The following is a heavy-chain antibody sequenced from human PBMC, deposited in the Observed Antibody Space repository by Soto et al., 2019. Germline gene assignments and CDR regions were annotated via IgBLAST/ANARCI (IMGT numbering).Heavy chain of an antibody. CDR2: IYYSGST. CDR3: ASSEFH. Sequence: TVYRPFTVCGGSISSSSFYWGWIRQPPGKGLEWIGNIYYSGSTYYNPSLKSRVTISVDTSKNQLSLKLSSVTAADTAVYYCASSEFHWGQGTLVTVSS. D-gene: IGHD2-21*01. V-gene: IGHV4-39*01. CDR1: GGSISSSSFY. J-gene: IGHJ4*02.